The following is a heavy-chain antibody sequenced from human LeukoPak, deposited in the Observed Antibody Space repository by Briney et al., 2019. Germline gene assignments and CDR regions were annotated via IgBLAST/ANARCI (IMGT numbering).Heavy chain of an antibody. Sequence: SETLSLTCTVSGVSISSYYWSWIRQPPGKGLEWIGYIYYSGSTNYNPPLKSRVTISVDTSKNQFSLKLSSVTAADTAVYYCARLNFVYQAWFDPWGQGTLVTVSS. CDR1: GVSISSYY. V-gene: IGHV4-59*08. D-gene: IGHD5/OR15-5a*01. CDR3: ARLNFVYQAWFDP. CDR2: IYYSGST. J-gene: IGHJ5*02.